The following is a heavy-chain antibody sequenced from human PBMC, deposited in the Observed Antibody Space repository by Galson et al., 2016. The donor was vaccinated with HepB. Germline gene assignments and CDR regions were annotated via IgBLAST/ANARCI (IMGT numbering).Heavy chain of an antibody. D-gene: IGHD2-21*02. CDR3: ASHVDCSGGCYGFFDY. CDR2: MYRSGSV. Sequence: SLRLSCAVSGLPVSPSYMNWVRQAPGKGLEWVSVMYRSGSVYYADSVKGRFTTSRDDSKNTLYLQMNSLRADDTAVYYCASHVDCSGGCYGFFDYWGQGTLVTVSS. V-gene: IGHV3-53*01. CDR1: GLPVSPSY. J-gene: IGHJ4*02.